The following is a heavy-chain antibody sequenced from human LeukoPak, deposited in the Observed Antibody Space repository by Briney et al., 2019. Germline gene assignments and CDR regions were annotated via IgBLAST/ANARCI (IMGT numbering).Heavy chain of an antibody. Sequence: ATVKVSCQASGGTFSSYAISWVRQAPGQGLEWMGGIIPIFGTANYAQKFQGRVTITTDESTSTAYMELSSLRSEDTAVYYCARYDDCSSTSCRAMDVWGKGPTVTVSS. CDR1: GGTFSSYA. CDR2: IIPIFGTA. V-gene: IGHV1-69*05. J-gene: IGHJ6*03. CDR3: ARYDDCSSTSCRAMDV. D-gene: IGHD2-2*01.